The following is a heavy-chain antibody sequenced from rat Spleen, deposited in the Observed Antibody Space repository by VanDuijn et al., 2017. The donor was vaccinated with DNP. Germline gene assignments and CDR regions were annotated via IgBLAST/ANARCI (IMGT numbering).Heavy chain of an antibody. CDR3: ARPNYDGSYYYSYYFEY. CDR1: GYTFTSYY. CDR2: INTGSGGT. J-gene: IGHJ2*01. V-gene: IGHV1-43*01. Sequence: QVQLQQSGAELAKPGSSVKISCQASGYTFTSYYISWIKQTTGQGLECIGYINTGSGGTNYNEKFKGKATLTVDKSSSTAFMQLSSLTPDDSAVYYCARPNYDGSYYYSYYFEYWGQGVMVTVSS. D-gene: IGHD1-12*02.